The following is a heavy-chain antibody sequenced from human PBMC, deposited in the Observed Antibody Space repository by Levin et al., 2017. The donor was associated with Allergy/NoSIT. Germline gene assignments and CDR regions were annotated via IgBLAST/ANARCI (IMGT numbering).Heavy chain of an antibody. CDR1: GFTFDDYG. Sequence: PGGSLRLSCAASGFTFDDYGMSWVRQAPGKGLEWVSGINWNGGSTGYADSVKGRFTISRDNAKNSLYLQMNSLRAEDTALYHCARDSGSIAVAGTYYYYGMDVWGQGTTVTVS. V-gene: IGHV3-20*01. CDR2: INWNGGST. D-gene: IGHD6-19*01. CDR3: ARDSGSIAVAGTYYYYGMDV. J-gene: IGHJ6*02.